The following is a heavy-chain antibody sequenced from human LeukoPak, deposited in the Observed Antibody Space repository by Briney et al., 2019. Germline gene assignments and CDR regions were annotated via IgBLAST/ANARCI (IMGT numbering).Heavy chain of an antibody. V-gene: IGHV4-59*01. CDR1: GGSISSYY. Sequence: SETLSLTCTVSGGSISSYYWSWVRQPPGEGLEWIGFVYYTGSTNYSPSLKSRVTISVDTSKNQFSLKLRSVTAADTAVYYCARISSSNWYNERGAFDVWGQGTMVTVSS. CDR3: ARISSSNWYNERGAFDV. J-gene: IGHJ3*01. CDR2: VYYTGST. D-gene: IGHD6-13*01.